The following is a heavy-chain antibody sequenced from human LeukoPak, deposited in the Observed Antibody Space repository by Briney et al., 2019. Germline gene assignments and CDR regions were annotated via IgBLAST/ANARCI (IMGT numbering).Heavy chain of an antibody. D-gene: IGHD3-10*01. CDR1: RYTFTSYD. CDR2: MNPNTGRT. CDR3: ARLSQTPDYYTLGGYYYLGY. V-gene: IGHV1-8*01. J-gene: IGHJ4*02. Sequence: ASVKVSCKASRYTFTSYDINWVREAAGHGLEWMGWMNPNTGRTGYAQRFQGRITMTRDTSINTAYMELTNLRSEDTAIYYCARLSQTPDYYTLGGYYYLGYWGQGTPVTVSS.